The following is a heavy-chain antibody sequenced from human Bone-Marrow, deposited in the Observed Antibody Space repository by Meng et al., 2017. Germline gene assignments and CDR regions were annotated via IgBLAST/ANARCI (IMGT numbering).Heavy chain of an antibody. CDR1: VYTFTSYY. J-gene: IGHJ4*02. V-gene: IGHV1-46*01. CDR3: ARAFPPGQEGYCSGGSCYSYGY. CDR2: INPSGGST. D-gene: IGHD2-15*01. Sequence: ASVKVSCKASVYTFTSYYMHWVRQAPGQGLEWMGIINPSGGSTSYAQKFQGRVTMTRDTSTSTVYMELSNLRSEDTAVYYCARAFPPGQEGYCSGGSCYSYGYWGQGTLVTVSS.